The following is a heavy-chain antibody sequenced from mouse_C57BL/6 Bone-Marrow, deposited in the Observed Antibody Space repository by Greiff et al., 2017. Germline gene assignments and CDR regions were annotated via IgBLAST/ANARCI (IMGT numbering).Heavy chain of an antibody. D-gene: IGHD2-1*01. CDR2: IHPNSGST. Sequence: QVQLQQPGAELVKPGASVKLSCKASGYTFTSYLMHWVKQRPGQGLEWIGMIHPNSGSTNYNEKFKSKATLTVDKSSSTAYMQLSSLTSEDSAVYYCARLYYGRRPLYYYAMDYWGQGTSVTVSS. CDR1: GYTFTSYL. J-gene: IGHJ4*01. CDR3: ARLYYGRRPLYYYAMDY. V-gene: IGHV1-64*01.